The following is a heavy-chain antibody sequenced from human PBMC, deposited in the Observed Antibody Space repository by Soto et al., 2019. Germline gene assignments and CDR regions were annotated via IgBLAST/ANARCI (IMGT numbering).Heavy chain of an antibody. CDR3: ARDMGYSSGHGFDY. D-gene: IGHD6-19*01. Sequence: PGGSLRLSCAASGFTFSSYGMHWVRQAPGKGLDWVALTWNDGSNKYYADSVKGRFTISRDNSKNTLYLQMNSLRVEDTALYYCARDMGYSSGHGFDYWGQGTLVTVS. CDR1: GFTFSSYG. CDR2: TWNDGSNK. V-gene: IGHV3-33*01. J-gene: IGHJ4*02.